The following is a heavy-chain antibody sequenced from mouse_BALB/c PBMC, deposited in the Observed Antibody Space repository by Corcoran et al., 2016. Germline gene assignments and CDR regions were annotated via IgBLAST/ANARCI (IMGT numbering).Heavy chain of an antibody. J-gene: IGHJ3*01. CDR2: INTYTGEP. CDR1: GYTFTNYG. V-gene: IGHV9-1*02. CDR3: ARYGNPSFAY. Sequence: QIQLVQSGPELKKPGETVKISCKASGYTFTNYGMNWVKQAPGKGLKWMGWINTYTGEPTYADYFKGRFAFSLETSASTAYLQINNLKNEDMATYFCARYGNPSFAYWGQGTLVTVSA. D-gene: IGHD2-1*01.